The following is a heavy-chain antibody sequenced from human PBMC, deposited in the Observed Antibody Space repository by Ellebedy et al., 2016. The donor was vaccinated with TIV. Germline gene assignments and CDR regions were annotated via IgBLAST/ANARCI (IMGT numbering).Heavy chain of an antibody. CDR3: ARGQRPRYDSSGYPFDY. CDR1: GGSISTSSYY. Sequence: SETLSLXXTVSGGSISTSSYYWSWIRQPPGKGLEWIGYIYYSGSTNYNPSLKSRVTISVDTSKNQFSLKLSSVTAADTAVYYCARGQRPRYDSSGYPFDYWGQGTLVTVSS. CDR2: IYYSGST. J-gene: IGHJ4*02. V-gene: IGHV4-61*01. D-gene: IGHD3-22*01.